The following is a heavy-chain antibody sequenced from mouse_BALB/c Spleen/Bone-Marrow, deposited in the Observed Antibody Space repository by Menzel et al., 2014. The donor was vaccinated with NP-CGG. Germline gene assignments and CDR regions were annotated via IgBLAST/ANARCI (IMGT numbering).Heavy chain of an antibody. Sequence: EVKLMESGGGLVQPGGSLKLSCAASGFTFSSYGMSWVRQTPDKGLELVATINRNGGSTYYPDSVKGRLTISRDNAKNTLYLQMSSLKSEDTAMYYCARDYYGSSDYWGQGTTLTVSS. CDR1: GFTFSSYG. CDR3: ARDYYGSSDY. V-gene: IGHV5-6-3*01. CDR2: INRNGGST. J-gene: IGHJ2*01. D-gene: IGHD1-1*01.